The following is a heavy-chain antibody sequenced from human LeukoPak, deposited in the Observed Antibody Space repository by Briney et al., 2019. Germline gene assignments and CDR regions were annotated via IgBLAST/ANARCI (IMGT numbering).Heavy chain of an antibody. V-gene: IGHV3-30-3*01. D-gene: IGHD5-12*01. J-gene: IGHJ4*02. Sequence: PGGSLRLPCVASGFTFSSYSMHWVRQVPGKGLDCVAVISHDGGSTYYADSVRGRFTISRDNSKNTLFLQMNSLRADDTAVFYCVRDDEHGYNSLDYWGRGTLVTVSS. CDR2: ISHDGGST. CDR3: VRDDEHGYNSLDY. CDR1: GFTFSSYS.